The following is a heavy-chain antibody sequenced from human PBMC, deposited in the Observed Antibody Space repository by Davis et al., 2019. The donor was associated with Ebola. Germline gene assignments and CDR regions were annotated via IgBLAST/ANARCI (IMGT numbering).Heavy chain of an antibody. CDR2: IHVDGSST. J-gene: IGHJ3*02. CDR3: VRGGTGPAAGGGI. Sequence: GESLKISCAASGFTFSIYWMHWVRQVPGKGLAWVSRIHVDGSSTSYADSVRGRFTISRDNAKNTLYVQMNSLRVEDTAVYYCVRGGTGPAAGGGIWGQGTMVTVSS. D-gene: IGHD1/OR15-1a*01. CDR1: GFTFSIYW. V-gene: IGHV3-74*01.